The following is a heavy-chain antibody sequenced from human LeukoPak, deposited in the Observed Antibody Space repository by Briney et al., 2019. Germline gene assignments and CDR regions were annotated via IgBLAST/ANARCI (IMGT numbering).Heavy chain of an antibody. CDR2: IKPDGSEK. D-gene: IGHD3-22*01. J-gene: IGHJ4*02. CDR1: GFTFSSYW. CDR3: ARGVYYYDSSNCGY. V-gene: IGHV3-7*01. Sequence: GGSLRLSCAASGFTFSSYWMSWVRQAPGKGLEWVANIKPDGSEKYYVDSVEGRFTISRDNAKNTLYLQMNSLRAEDTAVYYCARGVYYYDSSNCGYWGQGTLVTVSS.